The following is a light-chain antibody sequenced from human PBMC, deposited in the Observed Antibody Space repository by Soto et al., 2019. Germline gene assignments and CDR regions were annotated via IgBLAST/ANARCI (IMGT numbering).Light chain of an antibody. CDR1: QSVNTY. CDR3: QQYNNWPGT. V-gene: IGKV1-39*01. J-gene: IGKJ1*01. Sequence: DIQMTQSPSSLSASVGDRFTITCRASQSVNTYLHWYQQKAGQAPNLLIFAASTLHSGVPSRFSGSGSGTEFTLTISSLQSEDFAVYYCQQYNNWPGTFGQGTKVDIK. CDR2: AAS.